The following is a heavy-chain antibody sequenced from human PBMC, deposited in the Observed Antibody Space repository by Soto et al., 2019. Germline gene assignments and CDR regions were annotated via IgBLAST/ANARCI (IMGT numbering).Heavy chain of an antibody. Sequence: GGSLRLSCAASGFTFSSYAMSWVRQAPGKGLEWVSAISGSGGSTYYADSLKGRFTISRDNSKNTLYLQMNSLRAEDTAVYYCAKEYCSGGSCYPGTFDPWGQGTLVTVSS. CDR1: GFTFSSYA. J-gene: IGHJ5*02. D-gene: IGHD2-15*01. V-gene: IGHV3-23*01. CDR2: ISGSGGST. CDR3: AKEYCSGGSCYPGTFDP.